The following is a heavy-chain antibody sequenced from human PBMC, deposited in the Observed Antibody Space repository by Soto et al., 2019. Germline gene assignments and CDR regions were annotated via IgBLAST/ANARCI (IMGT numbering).Heavy chain of an antibody. CDR3: ALSRPGIDRDWFDP. CDR2: IIPIFGTA. V-gene: IGHV1-69*13. Sequence: GASVKVSCKASGGTFSSYAISWVRQAPGPGLEWMGGIIPIFGTANYAQKFQGRVTITADESTSTAYMELSSLRSEDTAVYYCALSRPGIDRDWFDPWGQGTLVTVSS. D-gene: IGHD1-1*01. J-gene: IGHJ5*02. CDR1: GGTFSSYA.